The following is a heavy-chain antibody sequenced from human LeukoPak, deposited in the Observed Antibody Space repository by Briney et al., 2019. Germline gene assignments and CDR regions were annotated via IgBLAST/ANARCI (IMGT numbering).Heavy chain of an antibody. CDR1: GGSFSGYY. D-gene: IGHD5-24*01. CDR3: ARERGNYDH. Sequence: SETLSLTCAVYGGSFSGYYWSWIRQHPGKGLEWIGYIYYSGSTYYNPSLKSRVTISVDTSKNQFSLKLSSVTAADTAVYYCARERGNYDHWGQGTLVTVSS. CDR2: IYYSGST. J-gene: IGHJ4*02. V-gene: IGHV4-31*11.